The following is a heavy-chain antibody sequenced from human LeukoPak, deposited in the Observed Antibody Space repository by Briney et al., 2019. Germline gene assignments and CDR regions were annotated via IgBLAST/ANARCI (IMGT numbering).Heavy chain of an antibody. CDR2: IYTSGST. D-gene: IGHD6-13*01. CDR3: ASTIAAEFDY. Sequence: PSETLSLTCTVSGGSISSYYWSWIRQPAGKGLEWIGRIYTSGSTNYNPSPTSRVTMSVDTSKNQFSLKPSSVTAADTAVYYCASTIAAEFDYWGQGTLVTVSS. CDR1: GGSISSYY. J-gene: IGHJ4*02. V-gene: IGHV4-4*07.